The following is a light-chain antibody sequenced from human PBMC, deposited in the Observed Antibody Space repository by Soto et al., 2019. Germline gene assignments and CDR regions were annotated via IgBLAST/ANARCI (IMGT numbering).Light chain of an antibody. CDR2: EVS. Sequence: QPPLTETPSASFSRGQTITISCTGTSSYVGAYDSVSWYQHHPGKAPKALIYEVSKRPSGVPDRFSGSKSGNTASLTVSGLQAEDEADYYCSSYAGSNNYVFGTGTKVTVL. CDR3: SSYAGSNNYV. V-gene: IGLV2-8*01. CDR1: SSYVGAYDS. J-gene: IGLJ1*01.